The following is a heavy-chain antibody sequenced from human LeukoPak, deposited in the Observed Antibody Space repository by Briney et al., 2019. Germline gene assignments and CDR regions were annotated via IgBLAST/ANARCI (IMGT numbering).Heavy chain of an antibody. D-gene: IGHD5-12*01. CDR1: GGSISSYY. CDR3: ARDLDGDGYDANWFDP. J-gene: IGHJ5*02. CDR2: IYTSGST. V-gene: IGHV4-4*07. Sequence: SETLSLTCTVSGGSISSYYWSWIRQPAGKGLEWIGRIYTSGSTTYHPSLKRRVTMSVDTSKNQFSLKLSSVTAADTAVYYCARDLDGDGYDANWFDPWGQGTLVTVSS.